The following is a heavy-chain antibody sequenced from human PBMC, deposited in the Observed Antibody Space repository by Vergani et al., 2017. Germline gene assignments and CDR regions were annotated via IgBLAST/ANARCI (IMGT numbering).Heavy chain of an antibody. CDR3: ARDCMNPAESATKNDFHD. CDR2: IDRTGRK. Sequence: QVQLQESGPRLMKPSDTLSLICSVSGYSISSGYLWGLIRHSPGKRLEWLGTIDRTGRKHLSPYLKSRLTISVDTTKNQFSLRLTSETAADTAVYFCARDCMNPAESATKNDFHDWGQGTRVSV. D-gene: IGHD2-8*01. J-gene: IGHJ3*01. V-gene: IGHV4-38-2*02. CDR1: GYSISSGYL.